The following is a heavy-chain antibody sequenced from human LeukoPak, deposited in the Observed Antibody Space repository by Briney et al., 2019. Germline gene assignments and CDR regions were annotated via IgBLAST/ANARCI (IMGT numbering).Heavy chain of an antibody. CDR1: GFTFSSYS. D-gene: IGHD2-8*02. J-gene: IGHJ6*03. Sequence: PGGSLRLSCAASGFTFSSYSMNWVRQAPGKGLEWVSSISSSSSYIYYADSVKGRFTISRDNAKNSLYLQMNSLRAEDTALYYCAKDPGASVSGFYMDVWGKGTTVIVSS. V-gene: IGHV3-21*01. CDR2: ISSSSSYI. CDR3: AKDPGASVSGFYMDV.